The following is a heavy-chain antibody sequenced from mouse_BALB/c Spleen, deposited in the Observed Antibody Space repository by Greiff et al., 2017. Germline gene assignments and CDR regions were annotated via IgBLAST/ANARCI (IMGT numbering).Heavy chain of an antibody. CDR1: GFNIKDYY. V-gene: IGHV14-1*02. CDR2: IDPENGNT. CDR3: ASWDEGYCDV. D-gene: IGHD4-1*01. J-gene: IGHJ1*01. Sequence: EVQLQQSGAELVRPGALVKLSCKASGFNIKDYYMHWVKQRPEQGLEWIGWIDPENGNTIYDPKFQGKASITADTSSNTAYLQLSSLTSEDTAVYYCASWDEGYCDVWGAGTTVTVSS.